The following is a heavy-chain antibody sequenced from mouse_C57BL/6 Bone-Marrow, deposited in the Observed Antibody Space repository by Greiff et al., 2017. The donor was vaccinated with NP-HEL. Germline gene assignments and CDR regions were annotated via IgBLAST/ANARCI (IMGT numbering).Heavy chain of an antibody. CDR2: IDPENGDT. CDR1: GFNIKDDY. Sequence: EVQLQQSGAELVRPGASVKLSCTASGFNIKDDYMHWVKQRPEQGLEWIGWIDPENGDTEYASKFQGKATITADTSSNTAYLQLSSLTSEDTAVEYCTTGITTVVAHYYAMDYWGQGTSVTVSS. CDR3: TTGITTVVAHYYAMDY. J-gene: IGHJ4*01. D-gene: IGHD1-1*01. V-gene: IGHV14-4*01.